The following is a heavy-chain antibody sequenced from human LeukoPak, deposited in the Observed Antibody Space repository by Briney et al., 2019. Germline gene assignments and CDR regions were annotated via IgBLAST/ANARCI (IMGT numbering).Heavy chain of an antibody. CDR1: GFTFSSYS. CDR2: IRYDGSNK. J-gene: IGHJ3*02. D-gene: IGHD3-22*01. V-gene: IGHV3-30*02. CDR3: AKDTMGYYDKGTAFDI. Sequence: GGSLRLSCAASGFTFSSYSMNWVRQAPGKGLEWVAFIRYDGSNKYYADSVKGRFTISRDNSKNTLYLQMNSLRAEDTAVYYCAKDTMGYYDKGTAFDIWGQGTMVTVSS.